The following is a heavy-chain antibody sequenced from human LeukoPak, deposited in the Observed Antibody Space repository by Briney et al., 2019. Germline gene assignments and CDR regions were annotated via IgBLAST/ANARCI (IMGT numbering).Heavy chain of an antibody. D-gene: IGHD3-22*01. CDR2: IIPIFGTA. CDR3: TRDGYYESSGYYWYYFDY. Sequence: VKVSCKASGGTFSSYAISWVRQAPGQGLEWMGGIIPIFGTANYAQKFQGRVTITADESTSTAYTELSSLRSEDTAVYYCTRDGYYESSGYYWYYFDYWGQGTLVTVSS. V-gene: IGHV1-69*13. J-gene: IGHJ4*02. CDR1: GGTFSSYA.